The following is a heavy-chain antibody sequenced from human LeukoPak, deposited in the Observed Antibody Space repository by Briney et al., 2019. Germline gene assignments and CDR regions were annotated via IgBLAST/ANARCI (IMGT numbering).Heavy chain of an antibody. J-gene: IGHJ6*03. Sequence: PGGSLRLSCAASGFTFNSYSMNWVRQTPGKGLEWVSSISSSSGYIDYADSVKGRFTVSRDNAKNSLYLQMNSLRAEDTAVYYCARDASVDYYYYMDVWGKGTTVTVSS. V-gene: IGHV3-21*01. D-gene: IGHD2-2*01. CDR2: ISSSSGYI. CDR3: ARDASVDYYYYMDV. CDR1: GFTFNSYS.